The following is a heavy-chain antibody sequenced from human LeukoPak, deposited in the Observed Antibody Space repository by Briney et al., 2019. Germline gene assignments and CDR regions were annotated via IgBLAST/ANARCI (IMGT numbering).Heavy chain of an antibody. V-gene: IGHV3-30*02. CDR1: GFTLSSYG. CDR2: IRYDGSNK. D-gene: IGHD5-12*01. J-gene: IGHJ4*02. Sequence: GGSLRLSCAASGFTLSSYGMHWVRQAPGKGLEWVAFIRYDGSNKYYADSVKGRFTISRDNSKNTLYLQMNSLRAEDTAVYYCARGGYSGYDPPLGYWGQGTLVTVSS. CDR3: ARGGYSGYDPPLGY.